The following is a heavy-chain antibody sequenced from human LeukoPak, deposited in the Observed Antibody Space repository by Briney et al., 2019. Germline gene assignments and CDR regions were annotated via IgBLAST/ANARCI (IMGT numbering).Heavy chain of an antibody. CDR3: ARAPRYCSSTSCPVGY. CDR1: GFTFSSFW. Sequence: GGSLRLSCAASGFTFSSFWMSWVRQAPGKGLECVSSISSSSSYIYYADSVKGRFTISRDNAKNSLYLQMNSLRAEDTAVYYCARAPRYCSSTSCPVGYWGQGTLVTVSS. J-gene: IGHJ4*02. D-gene: IGHD2-2*01. V-gene: IGHV3-21*01. CDR2: ISSSSSYI.